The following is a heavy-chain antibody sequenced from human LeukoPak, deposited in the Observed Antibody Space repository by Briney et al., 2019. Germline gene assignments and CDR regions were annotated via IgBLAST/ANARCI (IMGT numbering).Heavy chain of an antibody. CDR3: ARTYGDYVYILGY. V-gene: IGHV3-30*02. D-gene: IGHD4-17*01. J-gene: IGHJ4*02. CDR1: GFTFSSYG. CDR2: IRYDGNNK. Sequence: GGSLRLSCAASGFTFSSYGMHWVRQAPGKGLEWVAFIRYDGNNKNYADSVKGRFTISRDISKNTVYLQMNSLRAEDTAVYYCARTYGDYVYILGYWGQGTLVTVSS.